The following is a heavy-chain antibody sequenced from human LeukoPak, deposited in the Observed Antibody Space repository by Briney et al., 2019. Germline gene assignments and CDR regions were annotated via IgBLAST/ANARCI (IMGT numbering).Heavy chain of an antibody. CDR3: AREGGTIPFDY. CDR2: IYSGGST. V-gene: IGHV3-66*01. D-gene: IGHD1-1*01. CDR1: GFTVSSNY. J-gene: IGHJ4*02. Sequence: GGSLRLSCAASGFTVSSNYMSWVRQAPGKGLEWVSVIYSGGSTYYADSVKGRFTISRDNSMNTLYLQMNSLRAEDTAVYYCAREGGTIPFDYWGQGTLVTVSS.